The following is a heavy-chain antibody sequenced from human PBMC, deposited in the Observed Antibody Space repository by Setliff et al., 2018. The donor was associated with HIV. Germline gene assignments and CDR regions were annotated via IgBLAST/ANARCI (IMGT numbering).Heavy chain of an antibody. CDR2: IYHSGST. J-gene: IGHJ6*03. Sequence: PSDTLSLTCTVSGGSIDSFSYHWGWIRQTPGKELEWIGNIYHSGSTSYNPSLKSRVAISVDRSKRHFFLKLSAVTAADTAVYYCARQWGERVMDVWGNGTTVTV. V-gene: IGHV4-39*01. D-gene: IGHD3-16*01. CDR1: GGSIDSFSYH. CDR3: ARQWGERVMDV.